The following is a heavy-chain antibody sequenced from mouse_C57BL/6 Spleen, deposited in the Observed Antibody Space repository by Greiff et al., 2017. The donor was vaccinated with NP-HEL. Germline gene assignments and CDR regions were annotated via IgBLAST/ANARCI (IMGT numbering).Heavy chain of an antibody. CDR1: GYTFTDYN. Sequence: EVQLQQSGPELVKPGASVKMSCKASGYTFTDYNMHWVKQSHGKSLEWIGYINPNNGGTSYNQKFKGKATLTVNKSSSTAYMELRSLTSEDSAVYYCARGGLYYYGSRDDAMDYWGQGTSVTVSS. J-gene: IGHJ4*01. D-gene: IGHD1-1*01. V-gene: IGHV1-22*01. CDR3: ARGGLYYYGSRDDAMDY. CDR2: INPNNGGT.